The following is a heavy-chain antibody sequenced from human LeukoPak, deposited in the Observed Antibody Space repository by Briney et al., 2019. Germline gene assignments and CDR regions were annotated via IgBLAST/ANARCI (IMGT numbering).Heavy chain of an antibody. V-gene: IGHV3-21*01. CDR1: GFTFSSYW. Sequence: GGSLRLSCAASGFTFSSYWMSWVRQAPGKGLEWVSSITSSSSYLYYADSVKGRFTISRDNAKNSLYLQINSLRAEDTAVYYCARDPYSGGYGDYYYYYMDVWGKGTTVTISS. CDR3: ARDPYSGGYGDYYYYYMDV. J-gene: IGHJ6*03. D-gene: IGHD1-26*01. CDR2: ITSSSSYL.